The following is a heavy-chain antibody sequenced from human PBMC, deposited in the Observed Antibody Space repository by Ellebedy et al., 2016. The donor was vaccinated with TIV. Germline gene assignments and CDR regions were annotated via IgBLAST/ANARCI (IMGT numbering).Heavy chain of an antibody. CDR2: INSDESDI. CDR3: ARARAHDYGGSYDY. J-gene: IGHJ4*02. D-gene: IGHD4-23*01. CDR1: GFVFTDSS. V-gene: IGHV3-74*01. Sequence: GESLKISXEASGFVFTDSSMNWVRQAPGKGLVVVSRINSDESDINDADSAKGRFAISRDNAKNTLFLQMSSLTAEDTAVYYCARARAHDYGGSYDYWGQGTLVTVSS.